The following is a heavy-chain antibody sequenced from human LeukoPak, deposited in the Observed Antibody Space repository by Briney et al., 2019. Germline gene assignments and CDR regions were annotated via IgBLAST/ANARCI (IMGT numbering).Heavy chain of an antibody. Sequence: ASVKVSCKASGYTFINNDINWVRQAPGQGLEWMAWIDPKNGNRDHAQNFQGRVTMTTDTSISTAYMELSSLRSEDTAVYYCARSHTRKGFCGGGRCHPAVWWFDPWGQGTLVTVSS. CDR3: ARSHTRKGFCGGGRCHPAVWWFDP. CDR2: IDPKNGNR. D-gene: IGHD2-15*01. CDR1: GYTFINND. J-gene: IGHJ5*02. V-gene: IGHV1-8*01.